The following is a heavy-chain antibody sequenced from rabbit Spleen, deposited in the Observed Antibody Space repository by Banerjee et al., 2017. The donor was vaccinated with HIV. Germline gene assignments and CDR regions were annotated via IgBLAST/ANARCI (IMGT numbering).Heavy chain of an antibody. V-gene: IGHV1S47*01. CDR3: ARDGAGGSYFAL. J-gene: IGHJ3*01. CDR2: IVPIFGVT. Sequence: QEQLKESGGGLVQPGGSLKLSCKASGFDFRTYSMSWVRQAPGKGLEWIGYIVPIFGVTYYANWVNGRFTISSHNAQNTLYLQMTSLTAADTATYFCARDGAGGSYFALWGQGTLVTVS. D-gene: IGHD8-1*01. CDR1: GFDFRTYS.